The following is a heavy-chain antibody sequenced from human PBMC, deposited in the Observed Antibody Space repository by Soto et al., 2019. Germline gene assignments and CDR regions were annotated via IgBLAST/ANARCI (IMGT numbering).Heavy chain of an antibody. CDR2: ISGSGGST. D-gene: IGHD2-8*01. CDR1: GFTFISYA. CDR3: AHRQRDTNNY. Sequence: GGSRSLSCAASGFTFISYAMSWVRQAPGQGLEWVSAISGSGGSTYYADSVKGRFTISRDNSKNTLYLQMNSLSAEDTAVYYGAHRQRDTNNYWGQGNPVTVSS. J-gene: IGHJ4*01. V-gene: IGHV3-23*01.